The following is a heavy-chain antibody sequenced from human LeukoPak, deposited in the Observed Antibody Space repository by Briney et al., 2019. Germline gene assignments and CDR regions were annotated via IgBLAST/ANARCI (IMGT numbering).Heavy chain of an antibody. V-gene: IGHV3-23*01. CDR1: GFTFSNYA. CDR3: TKRDYSDRSGYAPLFES. Sequence: GGSLRLSCAASGFTFSNYAMSWVRPSPGKGREHVSGINGNGDKVYYADSVKGRFTISRDNPKSTLHLQMNSLSGGDTAVYYCTKRDYSDRSGYAPLFESWGPGTLVTVSS. J-gene: IGHJ4*02. CDR2: INGNGDKV. D-gene: IGHD3-22*01.